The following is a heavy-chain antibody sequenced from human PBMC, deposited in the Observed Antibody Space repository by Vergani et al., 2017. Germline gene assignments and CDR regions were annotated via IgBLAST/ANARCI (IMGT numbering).Heavy chain of an antibody. CDR3: ARDCAPIYDYYYYGMDV. J-gene: IGHJ6*02. Sequence: EVQLVESGGGLIQPGGSLRLSCAASGFTVSSNYMSWVRQAPGKGLEWVSVIYSGGSTYYADSVKGRFTISRDNSKNTLYLQMNSLRDEDTAVYYCARDCAPIYDYYYYGMDVWGQGTTVTVSS. D-gene: IGHD5/OR15-5a*01. V-gene: IGHV3-53*01. CDR1: GFTVSSNY. CDR2: IYSGGST.